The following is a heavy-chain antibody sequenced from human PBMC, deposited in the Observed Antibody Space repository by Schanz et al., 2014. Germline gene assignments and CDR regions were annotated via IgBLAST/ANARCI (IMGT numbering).Heavy chain of an antibody. CDR1: GYTFTSYY. CDR2: INPSGGST. CDR3: ARDRGHVEQLVLEWYYAMDV. Sequence: QGQLVQSGAEVKKPGASVRVSCKASGYTFTSYYMHWVRQAPGQGLEWMGIINPSGGSTSYAQKFQGRVTMTTDTSTSTAYMELRSLRSDDTAVYYCARDRGHVEQLVLEWYYAMDVWGQGTTVAVSS. V-gene: IGHV1-46*01. D-gene: IGHD6-6*01. J-gene: IGHJ6*02.